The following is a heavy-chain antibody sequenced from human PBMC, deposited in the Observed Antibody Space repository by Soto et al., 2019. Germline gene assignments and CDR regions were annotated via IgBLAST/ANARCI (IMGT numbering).Heavy chain of an antibody. J-gene: IGHJ6*02. Sequence: PGESLKISCEGAGFSLNTYWIAWVRQMPGSGLEWMGAIFPGDSDTRYSPSFEGQVNISADRSSSTAFLHWNSLKVSDTAVYFCARQGLPYRSSGYYYRMDVWGRGTTVTVSS. CDR1: GFSLNTYW. CDR2: IFPGDSDT. CDR3: ARQGLPYRSSGYYYRMDV. V-gene: IGHV5-51*01. D-gene: IGHD6-19*01.